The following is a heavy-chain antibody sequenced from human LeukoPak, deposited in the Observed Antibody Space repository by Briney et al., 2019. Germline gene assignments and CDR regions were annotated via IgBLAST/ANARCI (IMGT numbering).Heavy chain of an antibody. CDR1: GGTFSSYA. CDR2: IIPIFGTA. CDR3: AREGGVVVPAATTVAGFDI. D-gene: IGHD2-2*01. V-gene: IGHV1-69*13. Sequence: SVKVSCKASGGTFSSYAVSWVRQAPGQGLEWMGGIIPIFGTANYAQKFQGRVTITADESTSTAYMELSSLRPEDTAVYYCAREGGVVVPAATTVAGFDIWGQGTMVTVSS. J-gene: IGHJ3*02.